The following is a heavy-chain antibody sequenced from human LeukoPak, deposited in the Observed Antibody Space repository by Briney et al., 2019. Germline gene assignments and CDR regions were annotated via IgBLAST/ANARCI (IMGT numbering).Heavy chain of an antibody. CDR3: ARGAVAADFDC. CDR1: GFTFNSYA. V-gene: IGHV3-23*01. CDR2: ISPGSSST. D-gene: IGHD6-19*01. J-gene: IGHJ4*02. Sequence: TGGSLRLSCATSGFTFNSYAMSWVRQAPGKGLEWVSSISPGSSSTFYADSVKGRFTISRDNSRNTLYLQMNGLGTEDTAVYYCARGAVAADFDCWGQGTLVTVSS.